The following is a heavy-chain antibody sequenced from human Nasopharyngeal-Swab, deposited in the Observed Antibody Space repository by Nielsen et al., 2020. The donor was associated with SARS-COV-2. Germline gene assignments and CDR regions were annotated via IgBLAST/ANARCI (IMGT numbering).Heavy chain of an antibody. V-gene: IGHV3-7*01. CDR3: ARDFLTGSTTSPLHY. J-gene: IGHJ4*02. D-gene: IGHD7-27*01. CDR2: IKQDGSEK. Sequence: VRQAPGKGLEWVANIKQDGSEKYYVDSVKGRFTISRDSARKSLYLRMNSLRAEDTAVYYCARDFLTGSTTSPLHYWGQGTLVTVSS.